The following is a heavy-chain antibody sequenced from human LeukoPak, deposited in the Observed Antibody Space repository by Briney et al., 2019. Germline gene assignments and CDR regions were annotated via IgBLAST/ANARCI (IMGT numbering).Heavy chain of an antibody. CDR2: VNRDGSET. V-gene: IGHV3-7*03. CDR1: GFSLSSHW. J-gene: IGHJ6*02. CDR3: ARNNGMDV. Sequence: GGSLRLSCAASGFSLSSHWMTWVRQVPGRGPEWVANVNRDGSETYYLDSVKGRFTISKDNAKNSLYLQMNSLRAEDTALYHCARNNGMDVWGQGATVIVSS.